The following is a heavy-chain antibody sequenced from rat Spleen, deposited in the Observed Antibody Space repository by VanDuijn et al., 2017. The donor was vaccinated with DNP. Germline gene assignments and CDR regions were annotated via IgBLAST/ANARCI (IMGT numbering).Heavy chain of an antibody. J-gene: IGHJ3*01. CDR3: ARHEGFGYTTDYYYLPFFAY. CDR1: GFNFNDYW. CDR2: INKDSRTR. Sequence: EVRLVESGGGLVQPGRSLKLSCAASGFNFNDYWMGWVRQASGKGLEWIGEINKDSRTRNYIPSLKDKFTISRDNAQNTLYLQMDSLRSEDTATYYCARHEGFGYTTDYYYLPFFAYWGQGTLVTVSS. V-gene: IGHV4-2*01. D-gene: IGHD1-6*01.